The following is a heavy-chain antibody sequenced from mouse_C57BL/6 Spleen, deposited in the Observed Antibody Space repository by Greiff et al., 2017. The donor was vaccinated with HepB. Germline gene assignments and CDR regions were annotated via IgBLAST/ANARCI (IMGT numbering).Heavy chain of an antibody. J-gene: IGHJ4*01. CDR2: IWTGGGT. CDR3: ARNRLSLSLYYDYDGDAMDY. Sequence: QVTLKESGPGLVAPSQSLSITCTVSGFSLTSYAISWVRQPPGKGLEWLGVIWTGGGTNYNSALKSRLSISKDNSKSQVFLKMNSLQTDDTARYYCARNRLSLSLYYDYDGDAMDYWGQGTSVTVSS. D-gene: IGHD2-4*01. V-gene: IGHV2-9-1*01. CDR1: GFSLTSYA.